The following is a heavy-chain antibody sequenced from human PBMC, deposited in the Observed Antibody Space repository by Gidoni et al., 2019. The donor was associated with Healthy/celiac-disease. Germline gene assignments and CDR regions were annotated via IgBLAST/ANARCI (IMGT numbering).Heavy chain of an antibody. CDR2: ISGSGGST. Sequence: EVQLLESGGGLVQPGGSLRLSCAASGFTFSSYAMSWVRQAPGKGLEWVSAISGSGGSTYYADSVKGRFTISRDNSKNTLYLQMNSLRAEDTAVYYCATYYDFWSGYYIPSDYWGQGTLVTVSS. CDR3: ATYYDFWSGYYIPSDY. D-gene: IGHD3-3*01. CDR1: GFTFSSYA. J-gene: IGHJ4*02. V-gene: IGHV3-23*01.